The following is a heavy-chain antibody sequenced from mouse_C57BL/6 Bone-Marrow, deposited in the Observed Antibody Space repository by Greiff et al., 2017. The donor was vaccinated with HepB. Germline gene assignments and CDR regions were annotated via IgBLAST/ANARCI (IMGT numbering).Heavy chain of an antibody. Sequence: QVQLQQPGAELVMPGASVKLSCKASGYTFTSYWMHWVKQRPGQGLEWIGEIDPSDSYTNYHQKFKGKSTLTVDKSSSTAYMQLSSLTSEDSAVYYCARIPYYSNYVAPYWYFDVWGTGTTVTVSS. CDR2: IDPSDSYT. CDR1: GYTFTSYW. V-gene: IGHV1-69*01. CDR3: ARIPYYSNYVAPYWYFDV. D-gene: IGHD2-5*01. J-gene: IGHJ1*03.